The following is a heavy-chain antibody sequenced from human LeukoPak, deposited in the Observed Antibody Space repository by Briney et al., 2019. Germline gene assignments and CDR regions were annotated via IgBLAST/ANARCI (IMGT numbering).Heavy chain of an antibody. CDR2: ISWNSGSI. CDR3: AKLSAAAGPDY. CDR1: GFTFSTYA. Sequence: PGGSLRLSCAASGFTFSTYAMTWVRQAPGKGLEWVSGISWNSGSIGYADSVKGRFTISRDNAKNSLYLQMNSLRAEDTALYYCAKLSAAAGPDYWGQGTLVTVSS. V-gene: IGHV3-9*01. D-gene: IGHD6-13*01. J-gene: IGHJ4*02.